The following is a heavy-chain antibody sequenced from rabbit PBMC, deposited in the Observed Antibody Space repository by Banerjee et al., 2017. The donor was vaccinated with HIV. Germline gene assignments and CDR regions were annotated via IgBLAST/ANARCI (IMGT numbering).Heavy chain of an antibody. V-gene: IGHV1S45*01. Sequence: QEQLEESGGDLVKPEGSLTLTCTASGFSFSCSYWICWVRQAPGKGLEWIGTIYPGISGSTYYASWAKGRFTISKTSSTTVTLQMTSLTVADTATYFCARYPYDGDGAYGYVSLWGQGTLVTVS. CDR1: GFSFSCSYW. J-gene: IGHJ3*01. CDR3: ARYPYDGDGAYGYVSL. CDR2: IYPGISGST. D-gene: IGHD6-1*01.